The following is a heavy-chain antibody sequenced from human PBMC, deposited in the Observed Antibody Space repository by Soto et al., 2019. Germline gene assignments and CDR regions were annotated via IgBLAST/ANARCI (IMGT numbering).Heavy chain of an antibody. Sequence: PGGSLRLSCAASGFTFSFYAMHWVRQAPGKGLEWVAVISYNGRNKHYVDSVKGRFTISRDNSQDTLYLQMDSLRPDDTAVYYCARQAKIGDRSKFYFHSWGQGNMVTVYS. J-gene: IGHJ4*02. CDR1: GFTFSFYA. D-gene: IGHD3-16*01. CDR2: ISYNGRNK. V-gene: IGHV3-30*04. CDR3: ARQAKIGDRSKFYFHS.